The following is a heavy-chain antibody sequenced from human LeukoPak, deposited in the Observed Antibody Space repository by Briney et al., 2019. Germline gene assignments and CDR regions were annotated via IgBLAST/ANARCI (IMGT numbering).Heavy chain of an antibody. Sequence: SETLSLTCAVYGGSFSGYYWSWIRQPPGKGLEWIGEINHSGSTNYNPSLKSRVTISVDTSKNQFSLKLGSVTAADTAVYYCARELRGYAFDIWGQGTMVAVSS. CDR2: INHSGST. CDR3: ARELRGYAFDI. CDR1: GGSFSGYY. D-gene: IGHD1-26*01. J-gene: IGHJ3*02. V-gene: IGHV4-34*01.